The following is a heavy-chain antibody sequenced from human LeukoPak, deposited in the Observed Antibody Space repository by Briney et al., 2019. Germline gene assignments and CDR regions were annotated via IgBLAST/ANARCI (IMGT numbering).Heavy chain of an antibody. D-gene: IGHD7-27*01. Sequence: PSETLSLTCTVSGGSVSNYYWSWIRQSPGKGLEWIGYIYYAETSYNPSLKSRVTISADTSKNQFSLKLYSVTAADTAVYYCATRKLGNDYWGQGTLVTVSS. CDR2: IYYAET. CDR3: ATRKLGNDY. J-gene: IGHJ4*02. V-gene: IGHV4-59*02. CDR1: GGSVSNYY.